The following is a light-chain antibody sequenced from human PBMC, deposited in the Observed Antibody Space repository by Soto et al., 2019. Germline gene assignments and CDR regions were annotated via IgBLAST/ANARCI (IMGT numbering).Light chain of an antibody. J-gene: IGLJ3*02. CDR2: SNN. CDR3: AACDDSVNGWV. V-gene: IGLV1-44*01. CDR1: SSNIGSYT. Sequence: QSVLTQPPSASGTPGQRVTISCSGSSSNIGSYTVNWYQQLPGTAPKLLIYSNNQRPSGVPDRFSGSKSGTSASLAISGLQSEDEADYYCAACDDSVNGWVFGGGTKVTVL.